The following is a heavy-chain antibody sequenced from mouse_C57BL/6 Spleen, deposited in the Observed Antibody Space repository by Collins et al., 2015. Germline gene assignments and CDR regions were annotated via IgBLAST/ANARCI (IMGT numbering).Heavy chain of an antibody. V-gene: IGHV1-78*01. Sequence: QAQLQQSDAELVKPGASVKMSCKVSGYTFTDHTIHWMKQRPEQGLEWIGYIYPRDGSTRYNEKFKGKGTLTADKSSSTTYMQLNSLTSEGSAVYFCARYGYYGYFDVWGTGTTVTVSS. CDR3: ARYGYYGYFDV. J-gene: IGHJ1*03. D-gene: IGHD2-2*01. CDR1: GYTFTDHT. CDR2: IYPRDGST.